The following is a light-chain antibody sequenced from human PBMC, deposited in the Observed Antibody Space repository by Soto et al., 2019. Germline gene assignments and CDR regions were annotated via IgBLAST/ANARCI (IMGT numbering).Light chain of an antibody. CDR2: DVS. CDR3: SSYTSSSTLVV. J-gene: IGLJ2*01. CDR1: SSDVGGYNS. Sequence: QSVLTQPAPVSGSPGESITISCTGTSSDVGGYNSVSWYQHHPGKAPKLMIYDVSNRPSGVSNRFSGSKSGNTASLTISGLQAEDEADYYCSSYTSSSTLVVFGGGTKVTVL. V-gene: IGLV2-14*03.